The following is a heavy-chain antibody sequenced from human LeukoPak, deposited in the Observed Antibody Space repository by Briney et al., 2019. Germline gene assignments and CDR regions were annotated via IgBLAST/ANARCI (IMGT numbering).Heavy chain of an antibody. V-gene: IGHV5-51*01. CDR3: ARQGNYDFWSGYLNWFDP. J-gene: IGHJ5*02. Sequence: GESLKISCKGSGYSFTSYWIGWVRQMPGKGLEWMGIIYPGDSDTRCSPSFQGQVTISADKSISTAYLQWSSLKASDTAMYYCARQGNYDFWSGYLNWFDPWGQGTLVTVSS. D-gene: IGHD3-3*01. CDR2: IYPGDSDT. CDR1: GYSFTSYW.